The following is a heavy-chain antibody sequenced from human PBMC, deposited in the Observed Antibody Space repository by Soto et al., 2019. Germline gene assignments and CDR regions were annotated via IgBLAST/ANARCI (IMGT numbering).Heavy chain of an antibody. J-gene: IGHJ4*02. CDR1: SGSISSSNW. V-gene: IGHV4-4*02. D-gene: IGHD1-7*01. CDR2: IYHSGSS. Sequence: SETLSLTCAVSSGSISSSNWWSWVRQPPGKGLEWIAEIYHSGSSNYNPSLKSRVTTSVDKSKNQFSLKLSSVTAADTAVYYCARVTGLYLGNFNFDCWGQGTLVTVSS. CDR3: ARVTGLYLGNFNFDC.